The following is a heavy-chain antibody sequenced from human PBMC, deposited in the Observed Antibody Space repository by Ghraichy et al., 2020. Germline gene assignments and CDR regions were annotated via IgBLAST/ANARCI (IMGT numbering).Heavy chain of an antibody. V-gene: IGHV3-7*05. J-gene: IGHJ4*02. CDR2: MNEDGSEK. CDR3: VRAWSCRGGDCYSTPDY. D-gene: IGHD2-21*02. CDR1: GITLSRHW. Sequence: GESLNISCAASGITLSRHWMSWVRQAPGKGLEWVANMNEDGSEKNYVDSVKGRFSISRDDAKNSLCLQMNNLRVEDTAVYYCVRAWSCRGGDCYSTPDYWGQGTLVTVSS.